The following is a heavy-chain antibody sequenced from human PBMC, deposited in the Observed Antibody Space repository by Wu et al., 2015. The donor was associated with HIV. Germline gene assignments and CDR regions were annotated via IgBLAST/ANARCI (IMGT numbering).Heavy chain of an antibody. J-gene: IGHJ4*02. Sequence: QVQLVQSGAEVKKPGSSVKVSCKASGGTFSSYAISWVRQAPGQGLEWMGGIIPIFGTANYAQKFQGRVTITTDESTSTAYMELSSLRSEDTAVYYCARGLGVRDYYDSSGYSHFDYWGQGTLVTVSS. CDR2: IIPIFGTA. V-gene: IGHV1-69*05. CDR1: GGTFSSYA. D-gene: IGHD3-22*01. CDR3: ARGLGVRDYYDSSGYSHFDY.